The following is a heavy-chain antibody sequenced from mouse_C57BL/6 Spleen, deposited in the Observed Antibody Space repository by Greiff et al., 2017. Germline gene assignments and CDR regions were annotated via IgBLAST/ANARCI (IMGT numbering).Heavy chain of an antibody. CDR1: GYSITSGYY. J-gene: IGHJ2*01. CDR2: ISYDGSN. V-gene: IGHV3-6*01. D-gene: IGHD1-1*01. CDR3: ARDQITRYFDY. Sequence: EVKLQESGPGLVKPSQSLSLTCSVTGYSITSGYYWNWIRQFPGNKLEWMGYISYDGSNNSNPSLKNRISITRDTSKNQFFLKLNSVTTEDTATYYCARDQITRYFDYWGQGTTLTVSS.